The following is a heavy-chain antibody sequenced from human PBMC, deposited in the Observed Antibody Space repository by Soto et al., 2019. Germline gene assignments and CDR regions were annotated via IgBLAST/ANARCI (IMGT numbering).Heavy chain of an antibody. D-gene: IGHD3-10*01. CDR3: ARGFRGGGSGCPWSFDP. CDR1: GGSISSGDYF. V-gene: IGHV4-30-4*01. J-gene: IGHJ2*01. Sequence: QVQLQESGPGLVEPSQTLSLTCTVSGGSISSGDYFWTWIRQPPGKGLEWIGYIYYSGNTYYDPSLNSRVTISVDTSKNQFSLKLNYVTAADTSMYFCARGFRGGGSGCPWSFDPWGRGTLVTVSS. CDR2: IYYSGNT.